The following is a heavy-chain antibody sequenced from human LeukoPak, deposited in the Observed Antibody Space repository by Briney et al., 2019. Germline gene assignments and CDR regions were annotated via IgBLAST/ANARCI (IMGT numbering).Heavy chain of an antibody. J-gene: IGHJ5*02. Sequence: PSQTLSLTCAVSGGSISSGGYSWSWIRQPPGKGLEWTGEINRSGSTNYNPSLKSRVTISVDTSKNQFSLKLSSVTAADTAVYYCARKAPKGYIFVVVPAAHNWFDPWGQGTLVTVSS. D-gene: IGHD2-2*01. CDR3: ARKAPKGYIFVVVPAAHNWFDP. CDR1: GGSISSGGYS. CDR2: INRSGST. V-gene: IGHV4-30-2*01.